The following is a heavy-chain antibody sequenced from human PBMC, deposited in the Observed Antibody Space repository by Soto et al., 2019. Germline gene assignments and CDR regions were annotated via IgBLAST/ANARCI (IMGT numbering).Heavy chain of an antibody. D-gene: IGHD1-20*01. CDR3: ATTNRNHKWFDL. Sequence: PSETLSLTCAVCGGSFSGYYCSWIRQPPWKGLEWIGEINHRGITNYNPSLKSRLTISVDTSKNQFSLKLSSVTASDTAVYFCATTNRNHKWFDLCGQGTLVAVSS. J-gene: IGHJ5*02. V-gene: IGHV4-34*01. CDR1: GGSFSGYY. CDR2: INHRGIT.